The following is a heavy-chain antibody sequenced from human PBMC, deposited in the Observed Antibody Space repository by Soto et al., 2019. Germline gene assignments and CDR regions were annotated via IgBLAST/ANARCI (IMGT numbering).Heavy chain of an antibody. J-gene: IGHJ4*02. D-gene: IGHD2-2*01. V-gene: IGHV1-18*01. Sequence: ASVKVSCKASGYSFTNYDISWVRQAPGQGLEWMGWISPYNGDTNYAQKLQGRVTMTADTSTSTAYMELRSLRYDDTAVYYCARYCSNTSCDHYFDYWGQGTLVTVSS. CDR2: ISPYNGDT. CDR3: ARYCSNTSCDHYFDY. CDR1: GYSFTNYD.